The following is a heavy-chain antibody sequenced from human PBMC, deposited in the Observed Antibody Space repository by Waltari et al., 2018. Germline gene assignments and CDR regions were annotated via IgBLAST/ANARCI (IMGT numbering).Heavy chain of an antibody. V-gene: IGHV4-31*03. D-gene: IGHD1-7*01. CDR1: GGSISSGGYY. J-gene: IGHJ4*02. CDR2: IYYSGST. CDR3: ARGAAANYNLDY. Sequence: QVQLQESGPGLVKPSQTLSLTCTVSGGSISSGGYYWSWIRQHPGKGLEWIGYIYYSGSTYDNPSLKSRVTISVDTSKNQFSLKLSSVTAADTAVYYCARGAAANYNLDYWGQGTLVTVSS.